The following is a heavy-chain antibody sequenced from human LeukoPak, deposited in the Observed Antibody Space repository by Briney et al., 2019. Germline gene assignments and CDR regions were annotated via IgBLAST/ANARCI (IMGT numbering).Heavy chain of an antibody. J-gene: IGHJ6*03. CDR3: ARAELYGSGSYVMYYYYYMDV. CDR1: GGTFSSYA. D-gene: IGHD3-10*01. Sequence: SVKVSCKASGGTFSSYAISWVRQAPGQGLEWMGGIIPIFGTTNYAQKFQDRVTITADESTSTAYMELSSLRSEDTAVYYCARAELYGSGSYVMYYYYYMDVWGKGTTVTISS. CDR2: IIPIFGTT. V-gene: IGHV1-69*13.